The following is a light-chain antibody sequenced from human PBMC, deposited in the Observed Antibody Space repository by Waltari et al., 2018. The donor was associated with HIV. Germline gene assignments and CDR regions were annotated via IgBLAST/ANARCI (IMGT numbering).Light chain of an antibody. CDR1: QDISNS. J-gene: IGKJ2*01. V-gene: IGKV1-12*01. CDR3: QQANSFPYT. Sequence: DIQMTQSPSSVSAFVGDRVTITCRASQDISNSLAWYQQRPGQAPKLLIYAASSLQSGVPSRFSGSASGTHFTLTISSLQPEDFATYYCQQANSFPYTFGQGTKLEIK. CDR2: AAS.